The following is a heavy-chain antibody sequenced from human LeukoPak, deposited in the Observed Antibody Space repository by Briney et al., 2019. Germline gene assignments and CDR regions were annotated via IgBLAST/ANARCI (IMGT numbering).Heavy chain of an antibody. CDR1: GFTFSNAW. V-gene: IGHV3-15*01. Sequence: GGSLRLSCAASGFTFSNAWMSWVRQAPGKGLEWVGRIKSKTDGGTTDYAAPVKGRFTISRDDSKNTLYLQMNSLTAEDTAVYYCAKNGEPHYYMDVWGKGTTVTVSS. J-gene: IGHJ6*03. D-gene: IGHD1-14*01. CDR2: IKSKTDGGTT. CDR3: AKNGEPHYYMDV.